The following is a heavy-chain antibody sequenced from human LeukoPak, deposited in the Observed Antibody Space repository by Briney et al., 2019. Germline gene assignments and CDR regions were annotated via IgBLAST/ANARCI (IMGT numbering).Heavy chain of an antibody. J-gene: IGHJ3*02. V-gene: IGHV1-2*02. D-gene: IGHD3-3*01. CDR2: INPNSGDT. CDR1: GYTFTGYY. Sequence: GASVKVSCKSSGYTFTGYYIHWVRQAPGQGLEWMGWINPNSGDTKYAPKFQGRVAMARDTSITSAYMELSRLTFDDTAVYYCARGIPKWVVYRYDAFDIWGQGTMVTVSS. CDR3: ARGIPKWVVYRYDAFDI.